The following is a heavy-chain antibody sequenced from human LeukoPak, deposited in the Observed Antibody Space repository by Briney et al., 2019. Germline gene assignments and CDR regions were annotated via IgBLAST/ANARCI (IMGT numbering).Heavy chain of an antibody. V-gene: IGHV3-53*01. CDR2: IYSGGST. Sequence: EGSLRLSCAASGFTVSSNYMSWVRQAPGKGLEWVSVIYSGGSTYYADSVKGRFTISRDNSKNTLYLQMNSLRAENTAVYYCSGSGSYHYFDYWGQGTLVTVS. CDR1: GFTVSSNY. J-gene: IGHJ4*02. CDR3: SGSGSYHYFDY. D-gene: IGHD1-26*01.